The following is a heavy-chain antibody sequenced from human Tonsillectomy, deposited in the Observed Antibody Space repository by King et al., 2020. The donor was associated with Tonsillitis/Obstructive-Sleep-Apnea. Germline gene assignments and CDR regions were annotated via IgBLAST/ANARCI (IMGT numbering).Heavy chain of an antibody. Sequence: QLVQSGAEVKKPGSSVKVSCKASGGTFGSYAITWVRQAPGQGLEWMGGIIPIFAVTNYAQKFQGRVTIAADKSTSTANMELSRLRSEDTAVYYCASQYYDSSGYYYFDYWGQGTLVTVSS. CDR1: GGTFGSYA. V-gene: IGHV1-69*10. D-gene: IGHD3-22*01. CDR2: IIPIFAVT. CDR3: ASQYYDSSGYYYFDY. J-gene: IGHJ4*02.